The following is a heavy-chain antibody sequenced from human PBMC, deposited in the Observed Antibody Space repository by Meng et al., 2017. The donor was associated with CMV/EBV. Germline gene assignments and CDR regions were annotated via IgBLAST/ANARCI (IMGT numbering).Heavy chain of an antibody. V-gene: IGHV3-53*01. CDR2: IYSEGTT. CDR1: GFTVSNNY. CDR3: ARDGNYHGV. J-gene: IGHJ4*02. Sequence: ELPLVGSWGGLIQPGGSLGLSCAASGFTVSNNYMRWFRQAPGKGLEWVSLIYSEGTTDYADSVKGRFTISRDNSKNTLYLQMNSLRAEDTAVYYCARDGNYHGVWGQGTLVTVSS. D-gene: IGHD1-7*01.